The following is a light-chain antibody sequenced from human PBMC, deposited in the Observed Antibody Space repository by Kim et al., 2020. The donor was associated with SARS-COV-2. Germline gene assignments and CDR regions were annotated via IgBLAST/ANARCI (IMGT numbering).Light chain of an antibody. Sequence: CTLSSGYTNYKVDWYQQRPGKGPRFVMRVGTGGIVGSKGDGIPDRFSVLGSGLNRYLTIKNIQEEDESDYHCGADHGSGSNFVYVFGTGTKVTVL. CDR1: SGYTNYK. V-gene: IGLV9-49*01. J-gene: IGLJ1*01. CDR2: VGTGGIVG. CDR3: GADHGSGSNFVYV.